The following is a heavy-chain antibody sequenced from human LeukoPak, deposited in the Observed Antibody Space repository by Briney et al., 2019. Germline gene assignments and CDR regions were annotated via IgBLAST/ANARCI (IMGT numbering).Heavy chain of an antibody. Sequence: SETLSLTCTVSGGSISSYYWSWIRQPAGKGLEWIGRIYTSGSTNYNPSLKSRVTMSVDTSKNQFSLKLSSVTAADTAVYYCARSEGYCGGDCEGRFIAFDIWGQGTMVTVSS. J-gene: IGHJ3*02. CDR1: GGSISSYY. V-gene: IGHV4-4*07. CDR2: IYTSGST. CDR3: ARSEGYCGGDCEGRFIAFDI. D-gene: IGHD2-21*02.